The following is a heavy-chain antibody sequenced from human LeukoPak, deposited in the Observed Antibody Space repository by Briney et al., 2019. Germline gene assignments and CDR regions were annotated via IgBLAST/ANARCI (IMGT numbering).Heavy chain of an antibody. V-gene: IGHV3-7*01. J-gene: IGHJ5*02. CDR1: GFSINNYW. CDR3: ARQAGVT. Sequence: GGSLRLSCAVSGFSINNYWMTWYRQAPGKGLECVAHIKGDASEKHYVDSVKGRFTISRNNAENSLYLQMNSLRAEDTAVYYCARQAGVTWGQGTLVTVSS. D-gene: IGHD6-19*01. CDR2: IKGDASEK.